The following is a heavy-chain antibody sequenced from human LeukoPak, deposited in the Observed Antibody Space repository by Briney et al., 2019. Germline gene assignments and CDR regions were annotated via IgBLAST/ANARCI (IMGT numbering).Heavy chain of an antibody. J-gene: IGHJ5*02. Sequence: GGSLRLSCAAPGFIFSNYGMHWVRQAPGKGLEWVAVIWYDGSNKYYADSVKGRFSISRDNSKNTLYLQMDNLTAEDTAVYYCARDPSSNRYNFFDPWGQGTLVTVSS. D-gene: IGHD1-14*01. CDR2: IWYDGSNK. V-gene: IGHV3-33*01. CDR1: GFIFSNYG. CDR3: ARDPSSNRYNFFDP.